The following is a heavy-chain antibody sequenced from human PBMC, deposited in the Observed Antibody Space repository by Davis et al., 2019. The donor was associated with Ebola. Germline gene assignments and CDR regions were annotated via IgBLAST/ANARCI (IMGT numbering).Heavy chain of an antibody. CDR3: ARGRQRGGY. CDR1: GFSFSRFG. D-gene: IGHD3-16*01. CDR2: IDSRSNYM. Sequence: GGSLRLSCAASGFSFSRFGMNWVRQAPGKGLEWVASIDSRSNYMYYAESVKGRFTISRDNAKNSLYLQMNSLSAEDTAVYYCARGRQRGGYWGQGTLVTVSS. V-gene: IGHV3-21*01. J-gene: IGHJ4*02.